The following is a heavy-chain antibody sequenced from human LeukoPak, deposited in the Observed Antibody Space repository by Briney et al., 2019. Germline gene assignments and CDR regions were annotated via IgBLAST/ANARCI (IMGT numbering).Heavy chain of an antibody. D-gene: IGHD6-13*01. CDR2: IDYSGST. J-gene: IGHJ5*02. V-gene: IGHV4-59*01. Sequence: PSETLSLTCTVSGDFITAYYWSWIRQPPGKGLEYIGYIDYSGSTNYNPSLKSRVTLSVDTSKNQFSLKLSSVTAADTAVYYCARGDRVGSSSWYNWFDPWGQGTLVTVSS. CDR1: GDFITAYY. CDR3: ARGDRVGSSSWYNWFDP.